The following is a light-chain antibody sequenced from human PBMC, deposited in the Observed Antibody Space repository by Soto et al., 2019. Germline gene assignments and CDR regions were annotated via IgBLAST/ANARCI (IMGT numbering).Light chain of an antibody. CDR1: QTINSNY. V-gene: IGKV3-20*01. Sequence: ESVLTQSPGTLSLSPGERATLSCRASQTINSNYLAWYQQKPRQVPRRLIYCASIRATGIPDRFSSSGSGTDFTLTISRLEPEDFAVYYCQHYTSSPWTFGQGTKVEIK. CDR2: CAS. J-gene: IGKJ1*01. CDR3: QHYTSSPWT.